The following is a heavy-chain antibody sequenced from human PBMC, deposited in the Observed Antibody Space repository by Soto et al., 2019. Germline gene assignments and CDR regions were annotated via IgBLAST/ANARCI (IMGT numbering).Heavy chain of an antibody. D-gene: IGHD3-10*01. CDR1: GFTFSSYA. Sequence: SGGSLRLSCAASGFTFSSYAMSWARQAQGQGLGWVSAISGSGGSTYYADSVKGRCTISRDNSKNTQYLQTNSLRAEDTAVYYCAKGREWLPGSVDYWGQGTLVTVSS. V-gene: IGHV3-23*01. J-gene: IGHJ4*02. CDR2: ISGSGGST. CDR3: AKGREWLPGSVDY.